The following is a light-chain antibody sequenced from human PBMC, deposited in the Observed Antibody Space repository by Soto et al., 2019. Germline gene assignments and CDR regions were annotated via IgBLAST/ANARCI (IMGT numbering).Light chain of an antibody. J-gene: IGLJ2*01. V-gene: IGLV2-14*01. CDR1: SSDVGGYNY. CDR3: SSYTSSVVV. Sequence: QSALTQPASVSVSPGQSITISCTGTSSDVGGYNYVSWYQQHPGKAPKLMIYDVSNRPSGVSNRFSGSKSGNTASLTISGLQAEDEADYYCSSYTSSVVVFGGGTKLTVL. CDR2: DVS.